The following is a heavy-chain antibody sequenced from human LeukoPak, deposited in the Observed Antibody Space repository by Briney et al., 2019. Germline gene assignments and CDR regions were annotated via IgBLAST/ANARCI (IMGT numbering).Heavy chain of an antibody. CDR2: INTDTGNP. Sequence: ASVKVSCKASGYIFTAYALNWVRQAPGQGLEWMGWINTDTGNPTYAQGLTGRFVFSLDTSVSTAYLQISSLKAEDTAVYYCARDPTGGGSSSDYWGQGNLVTVSS. D-gene: IGHD1-26*01. CDR3: ARDPTGGGSSSDY. J-gene: IGHJ4*02. CDR1: GYIFTAYA. V-gene: IGHV7-4-1*02.